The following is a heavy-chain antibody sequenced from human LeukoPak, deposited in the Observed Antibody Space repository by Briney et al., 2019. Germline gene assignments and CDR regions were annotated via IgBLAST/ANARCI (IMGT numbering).Heavy chain of an antibody. CDR2: IRSKAHRYAT. J-gene: IGHJ4*02. CDR3: TRRHYGDYVVDN. CDR1: GFTFNGSA. Sequence: GGSLRLSXATSGFTFNGSALHWVRQASGQGLEWVGRIRSKAHRYATAYAASVKGRFTVSRDDSKNMAYLQMNSLKTEDTAIHYCTRRHYGDYVVDNWGQGTLVTVSS. D-gene: IGHD4-17*01. V-gene: IGHV3-73*01.